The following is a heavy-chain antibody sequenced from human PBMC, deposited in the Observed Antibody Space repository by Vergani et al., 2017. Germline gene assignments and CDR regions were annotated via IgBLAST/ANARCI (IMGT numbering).Heavy chain of an antibody. D-gene: IGHD2-2*01. Sequence: QLQLQESGPGLVKPSETLSLTCTVSGGSISSSSYYWGWIRQPPGKGLEWIGSIYYSGSTYYNPSLKSRVTISVDTSKNQFSLKLSSVTAADTAVYYCARSTKDSTRRGWFDPWGQGTLVTVSS. CDR1: GGSISSSSYY. J-gene: IGHJ5*02. CDR3: ARSTKDSTRRGWFDP. CDR2: IYYSGST. V-gene: IGHV4-39*01.